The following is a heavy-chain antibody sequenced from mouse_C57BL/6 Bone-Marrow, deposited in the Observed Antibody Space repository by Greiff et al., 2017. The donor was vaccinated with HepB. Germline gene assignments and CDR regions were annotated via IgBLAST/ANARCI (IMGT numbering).Heavy chain of an antibody. V-gene: IGHV5-4*01. CDR2: ISDGGSYT. D-gene: IGHD2-1*01. CDR1: GFTFSSYA. J-gene: IGHJ2*01. Sequence: EVQRVESGGGLVKPGGSLKLSCAASGFTFSSYAMSWVRQTPEKRLEWVATISDGGSYTYYPDNVKGRFTISRDNAKNNLYLQMSHLKSEDTAMYYCARSQSYYGNLFDYWGQGTTLTVSS. CDR3: ARSQSYYGNLFDY.